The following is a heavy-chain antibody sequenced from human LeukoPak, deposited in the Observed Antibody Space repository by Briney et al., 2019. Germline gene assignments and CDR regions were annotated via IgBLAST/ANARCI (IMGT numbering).Heavy chain of an antibody. CDR1: GHSFTSHW. V-gene: IGHV5-51*01. J-gene: IGHJ4*02. D-gene: IGHD2-2*01. CDR2: IYPGDSDT. CDR3: ASLNYCSSTSCYGGYFDY. Sequence: GESLKISCQGSGHSFTSHWIGWVRQMPGKGLEWMGIIYPGDSDTRYSPSFQGQVTISADKSISTAYLQWSSLKASDTAMYYCASLNYCSSTSCYGGYFDYWGQGTLVTVSS.